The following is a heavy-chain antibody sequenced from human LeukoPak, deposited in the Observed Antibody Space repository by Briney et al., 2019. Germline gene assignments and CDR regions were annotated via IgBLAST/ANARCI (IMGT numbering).Heavy chain of an antibody. D-gene: IGHD3-10*01. CDR1: GGSISSYY. J-gene: IGHJ4*02. Sequence: PSETLSLTCTVSGGSISSYYWSWIRQPPGKGLEWIGYIYYSGSTNYNPSLKSRVTISVDTSKNQFSLKLSSVTAADTAVYYCAREGAMLRGVIDYWGQGTLVTVSS. V-gene: IGHV4-59*01. CDR2: IYYSGST. CDR3: AREGAMLRGVIDY.